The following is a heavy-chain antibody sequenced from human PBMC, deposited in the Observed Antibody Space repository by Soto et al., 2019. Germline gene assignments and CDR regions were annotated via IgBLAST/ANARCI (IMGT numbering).Heavy chain of an antibody. V-gene: IGHV3-30-3*01. CDR1: GFTFSSYA. J-gene: IGHJ4*02. D-gene: IGHD3-16*01. CDR2: ISYDGSNK. Sequence: QVQLVESGGGVVQPGRSLRLSCAASGFTFSSYAMHWVRQAPGKGLEWVAVISYDGSNKYYADSVKGRFTISRDNSXXTXYXXMNSLRAEDTAVYYCARDLRGGMAPKKGQSPHFDYWGQGTLVTVSS. CDR3: ARDLRGGMAPKKGQSPHFDY.